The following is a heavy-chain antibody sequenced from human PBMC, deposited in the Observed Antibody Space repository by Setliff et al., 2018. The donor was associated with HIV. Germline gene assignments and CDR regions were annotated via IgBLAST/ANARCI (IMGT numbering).Heavy chain of an antibody. CDR1: GFNFSDSF. CDR3: VRDRMVGSTKYFDL. J-gene: IGHJ2*01. D-gene: IGHD1-26*01. CDR2: ISNSGRTK. V-gene: IGHV3-11*04. Sequence: GGSLRLSCAASGFNFSDSFMTWMRQIPGRGLEWISYISNSGRTKHYADSVKGRFIVSRDNANNSLYLRMDSLRVEETAVYFCVRDRMVGSTKYFDLWGRGTLVTVSS.